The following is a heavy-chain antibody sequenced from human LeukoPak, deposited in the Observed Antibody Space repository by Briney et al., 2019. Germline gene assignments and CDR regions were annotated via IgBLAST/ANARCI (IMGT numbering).Heavy chain of an antibody. V-gene: IGHV3-13*04. CDR2: IGTAGDT. D-gene: IGHD3-10*01. J-gene: IGHJ3*02. CDR3: ARDLHYAFDI. CDR1: GFTFSSYD. Sequence: GGSLRLSCAASGFTFSSYDMHWVRQATGKGLEWVSAIGTAGDTYYPGSVKGRFTISRDNAKNSLYLQMNSLRDEDTAVYYCARDLHYAFDIWGQGTMVTASS.